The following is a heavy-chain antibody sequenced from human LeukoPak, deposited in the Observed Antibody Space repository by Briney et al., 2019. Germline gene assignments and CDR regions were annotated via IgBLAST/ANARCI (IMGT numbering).Heavy chain of an antibody. CDR3: ARGGFSHGFDV. J-gene: IGHJ3*01. CDR2: INNDGTDT. CDR1: GFTSRSFW. D-gene: IGHD5-12*01. Sequence: PGGSLRLSCAASGFTSRSFWIHWVRQAPGNGLVWVGRINNDGTDTIYADSVKGRFTVSRDNAKNTLYLQMSSLRVEDTAVYFCARGGFSHGFDVWGQGTVVTVSS. V-gene: IGHV3-74*01.